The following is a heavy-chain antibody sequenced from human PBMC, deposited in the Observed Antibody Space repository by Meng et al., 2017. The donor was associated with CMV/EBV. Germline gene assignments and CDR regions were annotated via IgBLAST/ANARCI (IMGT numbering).Heavy chain of an antibody. CDR1: GFSGSSYG. V-gene: IGHV3-30*02. CDR3: LRFCTGTSCPSNWFDP. J-gene: IGHJ5*02. D-gene: IGHD2-15*01. CDR2: RRDDGSNK. Sequence: SGFSGSSYGRHWVSQARGKGLEWVEWRRDDGSNKYYADSVKGRFTISRDSSKNTLYLQLDSLTPEDTAVYHCLRFCTGTSCPSNWFDPWGQGTLVTVSS.